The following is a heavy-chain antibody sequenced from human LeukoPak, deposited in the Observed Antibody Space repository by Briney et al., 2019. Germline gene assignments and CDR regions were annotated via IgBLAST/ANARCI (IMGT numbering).Heavy chain of an antibody. CDR2: IHYSGIT. D-gene: IGHD2/OR15-2a*01. V-gene: IGHV4-31*03. J-gene: IGHJ4*02. Sequence: SQTLSLTCSVSGGSISSGNYFWTWIRHHPGKGLGWIGYIHYSGITYYNPSLKSRASMSVDTSKHQFSLNLNSVTAADTAVYYCAGKPNALYYFDKWGQGSLVTVSS. CDR1: GGSISSGNYF. CDR3: AGKPNALYYFDK.